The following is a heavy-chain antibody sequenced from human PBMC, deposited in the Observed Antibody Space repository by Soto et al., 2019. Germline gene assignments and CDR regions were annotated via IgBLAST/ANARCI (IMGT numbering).Heavy chain of an antibody. CDR1: GLDVIAIY. V-gene: IGHV3-53*01. D-gene: IGHD4-17*01. CDR2: LYTFGEG. CDR3: ARDKDFGDYTFDL. J-gene: IGHJ4*02. Sequence: EVRLTESGGGVIHPGGSMRLSCAVSGLDVIAIYMSWLRRAPGKGLEWVAGLYTFGEGYYADFAAGRFTIARHESENTLLLEMIDLKIEDTAIYYCARDKDFGDYTFDLWGQGTLVTVSS.